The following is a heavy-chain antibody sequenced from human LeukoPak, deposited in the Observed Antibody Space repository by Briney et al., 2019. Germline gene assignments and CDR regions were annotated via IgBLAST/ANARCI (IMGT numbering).Heavy chain of an antibody. CDR2: IWNDGSET. CDR3: AREMGRAWYGPPDY. V-gene: IGHV3-33*01. CDR1: GFIFSTYG. Sequence: GGSLRLSCAASGFIFSTYGMHWVRQAPGKRLEWVAVIWNDGSETFHADSVKGRFRIARDNSKNTLYLQMNSLRAEDTAVYFCAREMGRAWYGPPDYWGQGTLVTVSS. J-gene: IGHJ4*02. D-gene: IGHD6-13*01.